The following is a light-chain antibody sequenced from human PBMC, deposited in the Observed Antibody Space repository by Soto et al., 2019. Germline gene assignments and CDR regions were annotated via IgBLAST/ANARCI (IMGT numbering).Light chain of an antibody. Sequence: DIQMTQSPSTLSASVEDRVTITCRARQCISSRLAWYQQKPGNAPKLLISDASSLESGVPSRFSGSGSGTEFYFSIRSLQPDDFETYYCQQYNSYSGTFGQGTKVDIK. V-gene: IGKV1-5*01. CDR2: DAS. CDR3: QQYNSYSGT. J-gene: IGKJ1*01. CDR1: QCISSR.